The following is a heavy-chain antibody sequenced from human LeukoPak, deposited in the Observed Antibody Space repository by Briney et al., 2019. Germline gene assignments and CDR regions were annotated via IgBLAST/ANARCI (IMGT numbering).Heavy chain of an antibody. CDR3: ARENGGTKTDY. V-gene: IGHV4-34*01. CDR1: GGSFSGYY. CDR2: INHSGST. J-gene: IGHJ4*02. Sequence: PSETLSLTCAVYGGSFSGYYWSWIRQPPGKGLERIGEINHSGSTNYNPSLKSRVTISVDTSKNQFSLKLSSVTAADTAVYYCARENGGTKTDYWGQGTLVTVSS. D-gene: IGHD4-23*01.